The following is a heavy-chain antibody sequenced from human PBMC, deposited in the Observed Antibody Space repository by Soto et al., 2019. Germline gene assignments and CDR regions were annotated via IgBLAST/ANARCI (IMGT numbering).Heavy chain of an antibody. J-gene: IGHJ5*02. CDR3: ARVSRTLKTAAGRENNWFDP. Sequence: EASVKVSCKASGYTFTSYGISWVRQAPGKGLEWMGWISAYNGNTNYAQKLQGRVTMTTDTSTSTAYMELRSLRSDDTAVYYCARVSRTLKTAAGRENNWFDPWGQGTLVTVSS. CDR1: GYTFTSYG. V-gene: IGHV1-18*01. CDR2: ISAYNGNT. D-gene: IGHD6-13*01.